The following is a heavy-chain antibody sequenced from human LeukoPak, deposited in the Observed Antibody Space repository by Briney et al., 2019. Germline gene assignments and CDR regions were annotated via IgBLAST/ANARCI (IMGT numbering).Heavy chain of an antibody. CDR2: INHSGST. CDR3: AREPNYGSGIFYYYYSMDV. Sequence: PSETLSLTCAVYGGSFSGYYWSWIRQPPGKGLEWIGEINHSGSTNYNPSLKSRVTISVDTSKNHFSLKLSSVTAADTAVYYCAREPNYGSGIFYYYYSMDVWGKGTTVSVSS. J-gene: IGHJ6*03. CDR1: GGSFSGYY. V-gene: IGHV4-34*01. D-gene: IGHD3-10*01.